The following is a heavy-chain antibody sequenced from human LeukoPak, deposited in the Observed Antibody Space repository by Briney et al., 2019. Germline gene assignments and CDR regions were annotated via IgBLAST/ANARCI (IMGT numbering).Heavy chain of an antibody. D-gene: IGHD2-15*01. CDR2: ISIYNGNT. CDR1: GGTFSSYA. J-gene: IGHJ4*02. Sequence: GASVKVSCKASGGTFSSYAISWVRQAPGQGLEWMGWISIYNGNTNYAQKLQGRVTVTTDTSTSTTYMELRSLRSDDTAVYYCARAMVVAATLSHSDFWGQGTLVTVSS. CDR3: ARAMVVAATLSHSDF. V-gene: IGHV1-18*01.